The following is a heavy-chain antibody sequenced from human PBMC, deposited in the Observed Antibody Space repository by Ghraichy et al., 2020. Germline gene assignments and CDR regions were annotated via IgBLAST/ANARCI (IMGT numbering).Heavy chain of an antibody. V-gene: IGHV4-34*01. J-gene: IGHJ4*02. Sequence: ESLNISCAVYGGSFSGYYWSWIRQPPGKGLEWIGEINHSGSTNYNPSLKSRVTISVDTSKNQFSLKLSSVTAADTAVYYCARDGYSSSPALGFGYWGQGTLVTVSS. D-gene: IGHD6-6*01. CDR1: GGSFSGYY. CDR2: INHSGST. CDR3: ARDGYSSSPALGFGY.